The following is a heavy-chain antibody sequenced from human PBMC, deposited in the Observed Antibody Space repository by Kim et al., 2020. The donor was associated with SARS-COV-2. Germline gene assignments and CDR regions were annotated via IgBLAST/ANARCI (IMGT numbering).Heavy chain of an antibody. D-gene: IGHD6-19*01. Sequence: SETLSLTCAVSGGSITINNWWSWVRQPPGKGLEWIGEINHSGTTNYNPSVKSRVTISVDKSKNQFSLKVNSVTAADTAVYFCARDAVANPGDWGQGTPVT. V-gene: IGHV4-4*02. J-gene: IGHJ4*02. CDR3: ARDAVANPGD. CDR1: GGSITINNW. CDR2: INHSGTT.